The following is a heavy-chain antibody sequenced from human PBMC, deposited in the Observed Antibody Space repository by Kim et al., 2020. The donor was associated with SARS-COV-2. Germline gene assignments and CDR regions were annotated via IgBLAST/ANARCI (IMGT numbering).Heavy chain of an antibody. Sequence: SGPTLVNPTQTLTLTCTFSGFSLSTSGMCVNWIRQPPGKALVWLARIDWDDDKYYNTSLKTRLTISKDTSRNQVVLIMTNMDPVDTATYYCARIRGTGTTRSQSYRYYMDVWGKGTTVTVSS. CDR1: GFSLSTSGMC. J-gene: IGHJ6*03. V-gene: IGHV2-70*11. D-gene: IGHD1-7*01. CDR2: IDWDDDK. CDR3: ARIRGTGTTRSQSYRYYMDV.